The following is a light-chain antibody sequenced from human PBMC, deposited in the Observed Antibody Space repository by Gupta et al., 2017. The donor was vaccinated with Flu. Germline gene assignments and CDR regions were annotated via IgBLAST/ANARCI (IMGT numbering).Light chain of an antibody. V-gene: IGLV1-40*01. CDR1: NSNLGAGYD. CDR3: QSYDSSLSAGV. CDR2: TNI. J-gene: IGLJ3*02. Sequence: QSVLTQPPSVSGAPGQSVTISCTGSNSNLGAGYDVQWYQQLPGTAPKLLIYTNIDRPSGVPDRFSGSRSGISASLAITGLQAEDEADYYCQSYDSSLSAGVFGGGTKLTVL.